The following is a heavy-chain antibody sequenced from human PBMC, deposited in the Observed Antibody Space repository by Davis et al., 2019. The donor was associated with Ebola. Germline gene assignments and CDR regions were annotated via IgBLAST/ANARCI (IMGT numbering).Heavy chain of an antibody. D-gene: IGHD2-2*01. CDR1: GGSISSDEYY. Sequence: MPSETLSLTCTVSGGSISSDEYYWSWIRQPPGKGLEWIAYIYYSGSTYYNPSLKSRVTTSVDTSKNQLSLKLSSAIAADTAVYYCARFPIVVVPAAICWGQGTLVTVSS. V-gene: IGHV4-30-4*01. CDR2: IYYSGST. J-gene: IGHJ4*02. CDR3: ARFPIVVVPAAIC.